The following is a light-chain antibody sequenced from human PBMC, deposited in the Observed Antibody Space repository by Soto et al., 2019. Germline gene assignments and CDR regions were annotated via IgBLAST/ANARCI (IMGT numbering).Light chain of an antibody. V-gene: IGKV3-15*01. CDR1: QSFSNN. J-gene: IGKJ1*01. CDR3: QQYNNWPQT. Sequence: EIVMTQSPATLSVSPGERATLSCRASQSFSNNLAWYQQKPGQAPRLLIYGASTRATGIPARFSGGGSGTEFTLTISSLQSEDFAVYYCQQYNNWPQTFGQGTNVEIK. CDR2: GAS.